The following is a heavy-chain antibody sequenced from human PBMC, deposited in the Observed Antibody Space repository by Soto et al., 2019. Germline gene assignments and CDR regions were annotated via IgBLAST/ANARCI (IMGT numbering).Heavy chain of an antibody. CDR1: GGSISSGGYY. Sequence: SETLSLTFTVSGGSISSGGYYWSWIRQHPGKGLEWIGYIYYSGSTYYNPSLKSRVTISVDTSKNQFSLKLSSVTAADTAVYYCARAITMVRGVIKSFDYWGQGTLVTVSS. CDR3: ARAITMVRGVIKSFDY. J-gene: IGHJ4*02. D-gene: IGHD3-10*01. CDR2: IYYSGST. V-gene: IGHV4-31*03.